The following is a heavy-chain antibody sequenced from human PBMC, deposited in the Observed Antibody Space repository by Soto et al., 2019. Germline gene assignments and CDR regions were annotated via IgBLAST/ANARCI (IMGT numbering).Heavy chain of an antibody. V-gene: IGHV4-31*03. Sequence: QVQLQESGPGVVKASQTLSLTCTVTGDSTVYGSSISTGGNYWGWTRQHPGRGLEWIGYIYYNGDTFYNPALKSRITMSSDKSKTQFSLRMTSVTAMDTAVYYCARSRVGASSPTDFWGHGRPVTVSP. D-gene: IGHD1-26*01. J-gene: IGHJ4*01. CDR3: ARSRVGASSPTDF. CDR1: GDSTVYGSSISTGGNY. CDR2: IYYNGDT.